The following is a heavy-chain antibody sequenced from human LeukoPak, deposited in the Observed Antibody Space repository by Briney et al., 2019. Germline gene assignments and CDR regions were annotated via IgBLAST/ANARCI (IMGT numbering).Heavy chain of an antibody. J-gene: IGHJ5*02. V-gene: IGHV3-30-3*01. CDR2: TSHDGGSK. CDR3: ARDQGS. Sequence: GGSLRLSCAASGFTFSTYAMNWVRQAPGKGLEWVAITSHDGGSKYYADSVKGRFTISRDNPKNTLYLQMNSLRTEDTAVYYCARDQGSWGQGTLVTVSS. CDR1: GFTFSTYA.